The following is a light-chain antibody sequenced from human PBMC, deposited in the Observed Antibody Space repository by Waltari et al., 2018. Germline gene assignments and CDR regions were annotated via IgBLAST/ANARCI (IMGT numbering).Light chain of an antibody. J-gene: IGKJ4*01. V-gene: IGKV2-30*02. Sequence: DVVMTQSPLSLPVTLGQPASISCRSSQSLVHSDGNTYWNWFQQRPGQSPRRLIYKVSNRDSGVPDRFSGSWSGTDFTLKISRVEAEDVGVYYCMQGTHWPPGLTFGGGTKVEIK. CDR3: MQGTHWPPGLT. CDR1: QSLVHSDGNTY. CDR2: KVS.